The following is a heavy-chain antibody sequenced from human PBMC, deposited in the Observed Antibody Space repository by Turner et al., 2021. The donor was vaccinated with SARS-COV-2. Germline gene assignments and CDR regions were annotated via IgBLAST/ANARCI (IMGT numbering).Heavy chain of an antibody. CDR3: ARETREARIDP. CDR2: IYSGGST. CDR1: GFTVSSNY. D-gene: IGHD1-26*01. J-gene: IGHJ5*02. Sequence: EVQLVESGGGLIQPGGSLRLSCAASGFTVSSNYMNWVRQAPGKGLEWVSIIYSGGSTYYADSVKGRFTISRDNSKNTLFLQMNSLRAEDTAVYYCARETREARIDPWGQGTLVTVSS. V-gene: IGHV3-53*01.